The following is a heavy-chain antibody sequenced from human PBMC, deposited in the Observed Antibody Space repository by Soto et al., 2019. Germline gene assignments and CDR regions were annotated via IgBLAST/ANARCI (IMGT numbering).Heavy chain of an antibody. Sequence: ASVKVSCKASGGTFSSYAISWVRQAPGQGLEWMGGIIPIFGTANYAQKFQGRVTITADESTSTAYMELSSLRSEDTAVYYCVRDGITAAGTRFDYWGQGTLVTVSS. CDR1: GGTFSSYA. CDR2: IIPIFGTA. J-gene: IGHJ4*02. D-gene: IGHD6-13*01. CDR3: VRDGITAAGTRFDY. V-gene: IGHV1-69*13.